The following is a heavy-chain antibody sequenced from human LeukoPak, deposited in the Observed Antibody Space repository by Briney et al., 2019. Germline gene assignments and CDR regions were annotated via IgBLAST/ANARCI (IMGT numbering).Heavy chain of an antibody. V-gene: IGHV3-11*04. CDR2: ITSGGTYI. Sequence: PGGSLRLSCAASGFAFSDYYMSWIRQAPGKGLEWVSSITSGGTYIFYADSVKGRFTISRDNAKNSLYPQMNSLGPDDTAVYYCARDPYSGNYGNYYYYYMDVWGKGTTVTISS. J-gene: IGHJ6*03. CDR1: GFAFSDYY. D-gene: IGHD1-26*01. CDR3: ARDPYSGNYGNYYYYYMDV.